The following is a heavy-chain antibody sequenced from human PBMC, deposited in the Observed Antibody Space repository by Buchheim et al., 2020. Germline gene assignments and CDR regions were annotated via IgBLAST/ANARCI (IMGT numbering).Heavy chain of an antibody. J-gene: IGHJ6*02. D-gene: IGHD3-16*02. V-gene: IGHV3-21*01. CDR3: ARGGYDYVWGSYRWDYYYYGMDV. CDR1: GFTFSSYS. Sequence: EVQLVESGGGLVKPGGSLRLSCAASGFTFSSYSMNWVRQAPGKGLEWVSSISSSSSYIYYADSVKGRFTISRDNAKTSLYLQMNSLRAEDTAVYYCARGGYDYVWGSYRWDYYYYGMDVWGQGTT. CDR2: ISSSSSYI.